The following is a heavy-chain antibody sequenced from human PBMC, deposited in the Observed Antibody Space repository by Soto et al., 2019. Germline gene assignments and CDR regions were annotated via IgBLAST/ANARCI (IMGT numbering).Heavy chain of an antibody. CDR3: ARGPPESAGV. CDR1: GYTFTSSD. J-gene: IGHJ4*02. V-gene: IGHV1-8*02. CDR2: MNPNSGDT. Sequence: QAPLVQSGAEVKKPGASVKVSCKASGYTFTSSDINWVQQATGQGLEWMGWMNPNSGDTGYAQKFQGRVTLTRNTSISTAYMELSSLRSEDTAVYYCARGPPESAGVWGQGTLVTVSS. D-gene: IGHD3-10*01.